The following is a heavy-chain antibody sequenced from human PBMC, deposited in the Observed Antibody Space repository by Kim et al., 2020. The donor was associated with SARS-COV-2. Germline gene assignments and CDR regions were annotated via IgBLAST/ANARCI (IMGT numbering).Heavy chain of an antibody. CDR1: GGSISSGSYY. D-gene: IGHD6-19*01. CDR2: IYTSGST. J-gene: IGHJ5*02. V-gene: IGHV4-61*02. CDR3: ARERPFLEFGYSSGWGWFDP. Sequence: SETLSLTCTVSGGSISSGSYYWSWIRQPAGKGLEWIGRIYTSGSTNYNPSLKSRVTISVDTSKNQFSLKLSSVTAADTAVYYCARERPFLEFGYSSGWGWFDPWGQGTLVTVSS.